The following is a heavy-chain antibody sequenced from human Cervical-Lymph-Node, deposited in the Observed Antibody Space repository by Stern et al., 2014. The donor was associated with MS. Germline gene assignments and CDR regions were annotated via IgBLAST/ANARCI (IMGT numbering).Heavy chain of an antibody. CDR2: LYYGGRT. Sequence: QVQLQESGPGLVKPSATLALTCTVSGGSVSNGRYYWSWIRQPPGKGLEWIGYLYYGGRTNYNASLKRRVTISIDTSKNQFFLNLSSVTTADTAVYYCASYLLYNWNDALLGAFDIWGQGAVVTVSS. V-gene: IGHV4-61*01. J-gene: IGHJ3*02. CDR1: GGSVSNGRYY. CDR3: ASYLLYNWNDALLGAFDI. D-gene: IGHD1-20*01.